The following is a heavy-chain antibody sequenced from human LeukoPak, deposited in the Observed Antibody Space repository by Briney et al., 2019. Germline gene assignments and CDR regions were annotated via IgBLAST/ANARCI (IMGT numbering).Heavy chain of an antibody. CDR3: ARDQTTPYSSGWLDY. Sequence: SETLSLTYTVSGGSISSYHWSWIRQPPGKGLEWIGYIYYSGRTNYNPSLESRVTISIDTSKQHFSLKLSSVTAADTALYYCARDQTTPYSSGWLDYWGQGTLVTVSS. V-gene: IGHV4-59*01. CDR2: IYYSGRT. J-gene: IGHJ4*02. CDR1: GGSISSYH. D-gene: IGHD6-19*01.